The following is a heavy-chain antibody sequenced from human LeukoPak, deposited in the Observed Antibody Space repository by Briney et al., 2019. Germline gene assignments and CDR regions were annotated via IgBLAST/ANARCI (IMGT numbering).Heavy chain of an antibody. Sequence: GGSLRPSCGALGFAFSSNNVGWVRQAPGKGLEWVSVIHTGGTTHYADSVKGRFTISKDNSNNTVFLQMNSVRVEDTAVYYCARVWFGYFFQWGQGVLVTVSS. D-gene: IGHD3-10*01. CDR1: GFAFSSNN. V-gene: IGHV3-53*01. CDR2: IHTGGTT. CDR3: ARVWFGYFFQ. J-gene: IGHJ4*02.